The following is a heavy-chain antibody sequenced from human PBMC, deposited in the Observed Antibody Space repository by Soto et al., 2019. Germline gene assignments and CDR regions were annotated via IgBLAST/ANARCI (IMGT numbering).Heavy chain of an antibody. J-gene: IGHJ4*01. CDR1: GFMFSAYA. D-gene: IGHD6-19*01. CDR2: MSYDGTNT. Sequence: GGSLRLSCTASGFMFSAYAMLWVRQAPGKGLEWVAAMSYDGTNTYYADSVKGRLTISRDNSKNTLFLQMSSLTADDSAVYYCAREPSQYTSGWYGIDFWGLGTMVTFYS. V-gene: IGHV3-30-3*01. CDR3: AREPSQYTSGWYGIDF.